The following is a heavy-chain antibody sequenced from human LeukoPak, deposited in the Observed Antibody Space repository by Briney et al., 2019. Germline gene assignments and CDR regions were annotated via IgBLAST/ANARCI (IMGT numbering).Heavy chain of an antibody. Sequence: SETLSLTCTVSGGSISSYYWSWIRQPPGKGLEWIGYIYYSGSTNYNPSLKSRVTISVDTSKNQFSLKLSSVTAADTAVYYCARYMRIAARRVFDYWGQGTLVTVSS. CDR3: ARYMRIAARRVFDY. CDR2: IYYSGST. D-gene: IGHD6-6*01. V-gene: IGHV4-59*12. CDR1: GGSISSYY. J-gene: IGHJ4*02.